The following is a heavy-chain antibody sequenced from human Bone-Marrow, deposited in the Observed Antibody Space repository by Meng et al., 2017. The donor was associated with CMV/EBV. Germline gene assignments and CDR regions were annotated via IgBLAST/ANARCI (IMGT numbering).Heavy chain of an antibody. CDR1: GYTFTSYD. Sequence: ASVKVSCKASGYTFTSYDINWVRQATGQGLEWMGWMNPNSGNTGYAQKFQGRVTITRNTSISTAYMELSSRRSEDTAVYHCAGLCFEQLGGGGFYYYYYGMDVWGQGTTVTVS. CDR3: AGLCFEQLGGGGFYYYYYGMDV. V-gene: IGHV1-8*03. D-gene: IGHD6-6*01. J-gene: IGHJ6*02. CDR2: MNPNSGNT.